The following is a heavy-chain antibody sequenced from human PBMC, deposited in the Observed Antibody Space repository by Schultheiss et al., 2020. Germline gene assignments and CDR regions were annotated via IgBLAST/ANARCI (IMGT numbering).Heavy chain of an antibody. CDR2: ISSSSSYI. V-gene: IGHV3-11*06. Sequence: GGSLRLSCAASGFTFSDYYMSWIRQAPGKGLEWVSYISSSSSYIYYADSVKGRFTISRDNAKNSLYLQMNSLRAEDTAVYYCARPFGELLSPSDYWGQGTLVTVSS. CDR1: GFTFSDYY. J-gene: IGHJ4*02. CDR3: ARPFGELLSPSDY. D-gene: IGHD3-10*01.